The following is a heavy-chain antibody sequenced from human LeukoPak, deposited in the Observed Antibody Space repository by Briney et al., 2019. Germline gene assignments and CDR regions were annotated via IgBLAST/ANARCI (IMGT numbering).Heavy chain of an antibody. V-gene: IGHV3-21*04. D-gene: IGHD3-10*01. Sequence: PGGSLRLSCAASGFTFSSYSMNWVRQAPGKGLEWVSSISSSSSYIYYADSVKGRFTISRDNAKNSLYLQMNSLRAEDTAVYYCARWLYYYGSGSPTGYWGQGTLVTVSS. J-gene: IGHJ4*02. CDR2: ISSSSSYI. CDR3: ARWLYYYGSGSPTGY. CDR1: GFTFSSYS.